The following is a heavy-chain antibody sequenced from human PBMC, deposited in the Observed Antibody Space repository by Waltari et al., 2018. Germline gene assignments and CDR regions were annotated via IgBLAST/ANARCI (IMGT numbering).Heavy chain of an antibody. Sequence: QVQLQESCSGLVKPSETLSLTCTVSGRSISSYYWSWIRQPPGQGLEWIGYIYYSGRNNYNPSLKSRVTISVDTSKNQFSLKLSSVTAADTAVYYCARVTKAYCGGDCYSYDYYYGMDVWGQGTTVTVSS. CDR2: IYYSGRN. D-gene: IGHD2-21*02. J-gene: IGHJ6*02. CDR1: GRSISSYY. V-gene: IGHV4-59*01. CDR3: ARVTKAYCGGDCYSYDYYYGMDV.